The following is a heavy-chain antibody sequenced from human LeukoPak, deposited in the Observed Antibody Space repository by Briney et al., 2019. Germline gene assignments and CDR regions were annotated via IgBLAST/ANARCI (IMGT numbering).Heavy chain of an antibody. D-gene: IGHD3-22*01. CDR3: ATILTGGSGYYYSERFFDY. Sequence: GGSLRLSCAASGFTFSSYWMSWFRQIPGKGLEWLGNIKTDGSEKYYLDSVRGRFTISRDNAKNSLFLQMNSLRGEDTAVYYCATILTGGSGYYYSERFFDYWGRGTLVTVSS. V-gene: IGHV3-7*01. CDR1: GFTFSSYW. J-gene: IGHJ4*02. CDR2: IKTDGSEK.